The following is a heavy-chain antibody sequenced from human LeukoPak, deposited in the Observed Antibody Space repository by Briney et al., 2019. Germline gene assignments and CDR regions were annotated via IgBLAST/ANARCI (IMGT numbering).Heavy chain of an antibody. CDR2: INLNSGGT. V-gene: IGHV1-2*02. CDR3: ARTLPLVPEGGYGSRAFDI. D-gene: IGHD3-10*01. CDR1: GYTFTGYY. Sequence: ASAEVSCKASGYTFTGYYMHWVRQAPGQGLEWMGWINLNSGGTNYAQKFQGRVTMTRDTSISTAYMELSRLRSDDTAVYYCARTLPLVPEGGYGSRAFDIWGQGTMVTVSS. J-gene: IGHJ3*02.